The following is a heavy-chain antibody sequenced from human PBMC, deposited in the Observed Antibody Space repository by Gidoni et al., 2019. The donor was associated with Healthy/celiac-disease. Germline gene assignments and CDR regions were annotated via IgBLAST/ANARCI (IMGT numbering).Heavy chain of an antibody. CDR2: CSGSGGST. D-gene: IGHD1-26*01. CDR1: GFTFSSYA. V-gene: IGHV3-23*01. CDR3: AKGGWEPRPFDY. J-gene: IGHJ4*02. Sequence: EVQLLESGGGLVQPGGSLRLSCAAPGFTFSSYAMNWVRQAPGKGMAWVSACSGSGGSTYTADSGKGRFTISRDNSKNTLYLKSNSLRAEDTAVYDCAKGGWEPRPFDYWGQGTLVTVSS.